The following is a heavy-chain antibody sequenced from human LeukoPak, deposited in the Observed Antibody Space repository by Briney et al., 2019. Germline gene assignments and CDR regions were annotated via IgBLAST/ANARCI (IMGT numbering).Heavy chain of an antibody. J-gene: IGHJ6*02. CDR2: INPNSGGT. V-gene: IGHV1-2*04. Sequence: ASVTVSCKASGYTFTGYYMHWVRQAPGQGLEWMGWINPNSGGTNYAQKFQGWVTMTRDTSISTAYMELSRLRSDDTAVYYCARNRFGGVIDYGMDVWGEGTTVTVS. CDR1: GYTFTGYY. CDR3: ARNRFGGVIDYGMDV. D-gene: IGHD3-16*02.